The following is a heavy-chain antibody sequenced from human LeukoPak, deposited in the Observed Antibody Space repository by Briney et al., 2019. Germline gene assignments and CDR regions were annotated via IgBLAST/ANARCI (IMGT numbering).Heavy chain of an antibody. CDR2: ISDNGNGK. D-gene: IGHD2-15*01. Sequence: QPGGSLRLSCAVSGFTFSNYGMHWVRQAPGKGLERVAVISDNGNGKYYVDSVKGRFTISRDNSKNTLYLQMNSLRAEDTALYYCAGGLLGCRSGSCYPTDYWGQGTLVTVSS. J-gene: IGHJ4*02. CDR3: AGGLLGCRSGSCYPTDY. CDR1: GFTFSNYG. V-gene: IGHV3-30*03.